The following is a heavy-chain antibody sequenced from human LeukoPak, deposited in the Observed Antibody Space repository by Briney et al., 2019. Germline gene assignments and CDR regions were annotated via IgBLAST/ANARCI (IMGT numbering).Heavy chain of an antibody. CDR3: AREYCSSTSCYFDY. J-gene: IGHJ4*02. D-gene: IGHD2-2*01. Sequence: GGSLRLSCAASGFTFSSYGMHWVRQAPGKGLVWVSRINGYGSSTIYADSVKGRFTISRDNAKNTMYLQMNRLRAEDTAVYDCAREYCSSTSCYFDYWGQGTLVTVSS. V-gene: IGHV3-74*01. CDR2: INGYGSST. CDR1: GFTFSSYG.